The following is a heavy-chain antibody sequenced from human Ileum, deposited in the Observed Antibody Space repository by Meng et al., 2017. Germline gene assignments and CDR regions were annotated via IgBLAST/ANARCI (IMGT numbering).Heavy chain of an antibody. CDR3: ARHGAFRSHLDD. V-gene: IGHV4-39*01. Sequence: QLQLQESGPGLVKPSETLSLTCSVSGGSISSRPSYWGWIRQPPGMGLEWIVSVFYGGTTYYNPSLESRVTTFVDTSKSQFSLNLKSVSAADTAVYFCARHGAFRSHLDDWGQGTLVTVSS. CDR1: GGSISSRPSY. D-gene: IGHD3-3*02. CDR2: VFYGGTT. J-gene: IGHJ4*02.